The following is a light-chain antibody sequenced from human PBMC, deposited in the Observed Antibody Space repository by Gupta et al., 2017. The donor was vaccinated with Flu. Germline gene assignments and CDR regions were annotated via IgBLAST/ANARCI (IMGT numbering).Light chain of an antibody. CDR3: RQQDTYPST. Sequence: PAFMSATPGDKVNISCKASQEIDDDLNWYQQKPGEAAIFIIQEATTLGTGIPPRFSGSGYGTDFTLTIKNRESEDAAYYFCRQQDTYPSTFGQGTKLEIK. V-gene: IGKV5-2*01. J-gene: IGKJ2*01. CDR1: QEIDDD. CDR2: EAT.